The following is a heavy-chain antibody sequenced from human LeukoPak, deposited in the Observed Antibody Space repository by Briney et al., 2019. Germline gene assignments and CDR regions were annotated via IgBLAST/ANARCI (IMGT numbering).Heavy chain of an antibody. V-gene: IGHV4-31*03. CDR2: NHYSGSS. CDR1: GVSINSGDYS. J-gene: IGHJ5*02. CDR3: ARRGVGKAFDH. D-gene: IGHD3-10*01. Sequence: SETLSLTCTVSGVSINSGDYSWSWIRQHPGKGLEWIGYNHYSGSSYYIPSLKSRVTISLDTSKNQFSLELTSVTAAYTAVYYGARRGVGKAFDHWGQGTLVTVSS.